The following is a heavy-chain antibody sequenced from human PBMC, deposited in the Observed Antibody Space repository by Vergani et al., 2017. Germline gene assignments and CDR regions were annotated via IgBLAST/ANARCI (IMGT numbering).Heavy chain of an antibody. CDR3: ARGYYVWGSYRYRHWFDP. D-gene: IGHD3-16*02. J-gene: IGHJ5*02. Sequence: QVQLQQWGAGLLKPSETLSLTCAVYGGSISSYYWSWIRQPPGKGLEWIGYIYYSGSTNYNPSLKSRVTISVDTSKNQFSLKLSSVTAADTAVYYCARGYYVWGSYRYRHWFDPWGQGTLVTVSS. CDR1: GGSISSYY. CDR2: IYYSGST. V-gene: IGHV4-59*01.